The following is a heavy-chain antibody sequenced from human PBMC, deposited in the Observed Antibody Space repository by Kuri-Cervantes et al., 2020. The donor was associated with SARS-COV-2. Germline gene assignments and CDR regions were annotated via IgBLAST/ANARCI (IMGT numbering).Heavy chain of an antibody. D-gene: IGHD7-27*01. V-gene: IGHV4-4*07. Sequence: GSLRLSCTVSGGSISSYYWSWIRQPAGKGLEWIGRIYTSGSTNYNPSLKSRVTISVDRSKNQFSLKVSSVSAADTAVYYCARVSGDSRFSYYMDVWGTGTTVTVSS. CDR3: ARVSGDSRFSYYMDV. CDR2: IYTSGST. CDR1: GGSISSYY. J-gene: IGHJ6*03.